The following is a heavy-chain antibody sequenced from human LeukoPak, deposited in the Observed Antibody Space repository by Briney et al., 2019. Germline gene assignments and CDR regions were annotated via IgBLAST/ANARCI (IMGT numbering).Heavy chain of an antibody. V-gene: IGHV3-48*03. J-gene: IGHJ3*01. CDR3: SRDIASSTRAFDV. Sequence: GGSLRLPCAASGFSLYTYDMPWLRQAPGRGLQGVSFITSDGSATLYADSVRGRFTLFRDTAKNSLYMQMNNLRGEDTAIYYCSRDIASSTRAFDVWGQGTMVTVSS. CDR2: ITSDGSAT. CDR1: GFSLYTYD. D-gene: IGHD2-15*01.